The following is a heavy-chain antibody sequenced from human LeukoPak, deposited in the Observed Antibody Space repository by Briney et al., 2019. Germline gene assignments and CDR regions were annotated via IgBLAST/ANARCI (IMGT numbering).Heavy chain of an antibody. J-gene: IGHJ6*02. Sequence: ASVRVSCKVSGYTLTELSMHSVRQAPGKGVEWRGGFDPEDGETIYAQKFQGRVTMTEDTSTDTAYMELSSLRSEDTAVYYCATRQLWLRNYYYYGMDVWGQGTTVTVSS. D-gene: IGHD5-18*01. V-gene: IGHV1-24*01. CDR2: FDPEDGET. CDR3: ATRQLWLRNYYYYGMDV. CDR1: GYTLTELS.